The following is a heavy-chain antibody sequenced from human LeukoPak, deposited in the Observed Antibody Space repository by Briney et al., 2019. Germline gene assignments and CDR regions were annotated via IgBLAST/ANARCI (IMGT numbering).Heavy chain of an antibody. CDR2: INWYHGGA. CDR3: AGDPDVFRRITMKLQPYSFDF. J-gene: IGHJ3*01. Sequence: SGESLRLSCSVSGYTFEDYVRSWVRQAPAKGEGRDPGINWYHGGAGYADYVKGRFTISRDNAKNSMYLQMNSLRAEETALYYCAGDPDVFRRITMKLQPYSFDFWGQGTMVTVSS. V-gene: IGHV3-20*04. CDR1: GYTFEDYV. D-gene: IGHD3-22*01.